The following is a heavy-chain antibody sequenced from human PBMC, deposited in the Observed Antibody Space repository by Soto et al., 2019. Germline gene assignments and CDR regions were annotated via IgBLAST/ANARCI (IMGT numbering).Heavy chain of an antibody. CDR2: IKSKTDGGTT. V-gene: IGHV3-15*01. CDR3: TTDGARIAALDAFDI. CDR1: GFTFSNAW. J-gene: IGHJ3*02. Sequence: GGSLRLSCAASGFTFSNAWMSWVRQAPGKGLEWVGRIKSKTDGGTTDYAAPVKGRFTISRDDSKNTLYLQMNSLKTDDTAVYYCTTDGARIAALDAFDIWGQGTMVTVSS. D-gene: IGHD6-6*01.